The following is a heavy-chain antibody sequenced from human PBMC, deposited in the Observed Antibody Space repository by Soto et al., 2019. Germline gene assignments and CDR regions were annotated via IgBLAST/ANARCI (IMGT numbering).Heavy chain of an antibody. CDR3: ARMQGYCTNGVCYVYYDYGMEV. D-gene: IGHD2-8*01. V-gene: IGHV4-59*01. CDR2: IYYSGST. Sequence: QVQLQESGPGLVKPSETLSLTCTVSGGSISSYYWSWIRQPPGKGLEWIGYIYYSGSTNYNPSLKSRVTISGDTTKNQFTLKLSSVTAADKDVYYWARMQGYCTNGVCYVYYDYGMEVWGQGTTVTVSS. CDR1: GGSISSYY. J-gene: IGHJ6*02.